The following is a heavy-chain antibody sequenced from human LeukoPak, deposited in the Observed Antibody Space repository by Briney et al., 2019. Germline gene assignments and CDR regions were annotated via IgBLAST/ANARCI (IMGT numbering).Heavy chain of an antibody. V-gene: IGHV4-61*02. CDR1: GGSISSGSYY. Sequence: PSDTLSLTCTVSGGSISSGSYYWSWIRQPAGKGLEWIGRIYPSGSTNYNPSLKSRVTISVDTSKNQFSLKLSSVTAADTAVYYCARNPGYSSSWYRDNWFDPWGQGTLVTVSS. D-gene: IGHD6-13*01. CDR2: IYPSGST. CDR3: ARNPGYSSSWYRDNWFDP. J-gene: IGHJ5*02.